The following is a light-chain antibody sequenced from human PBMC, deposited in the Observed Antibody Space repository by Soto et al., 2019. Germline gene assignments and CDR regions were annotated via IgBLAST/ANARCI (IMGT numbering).Light chain of an antibody. CDR1: QSISSW. CDR3: QQYNSYWT. Sequence: QLTLSPTTTSASVVDRVNITCRASQSISSWLAWYQQKPGKVPKLLIYDASSLESGVPSRFSGSGSGTEFTLTISSLQPDDFATYNCQQYNSYWTFGQRTKVDIK. CDR2: DAS. V-gene: IGKV1-5*01. J-gene: IGKJ1*01.